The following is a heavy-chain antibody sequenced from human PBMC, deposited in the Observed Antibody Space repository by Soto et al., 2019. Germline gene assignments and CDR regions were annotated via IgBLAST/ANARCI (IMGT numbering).Heavy chain of an antibody. V-gene: IGHV1-8*01. CDR2: MNPNSGNT. CDR3: ARGAPRENWFDP. J-gene: IGHJ5*02. Sequence: ASVKVSCKASGYTFTSYDINWVRQATGQGLEWMGWMNPNSGNTGYAQKFQGRVTMTRNTSISTAYMELSSLRSEDTAVYYCARGAPRENWFDPWGQGTLVTVSS. CDR1: GYTFTSYD.